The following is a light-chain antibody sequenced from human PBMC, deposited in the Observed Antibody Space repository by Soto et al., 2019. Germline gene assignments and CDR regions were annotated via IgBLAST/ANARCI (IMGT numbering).Light chain of an antibody. CDR1: QSASGY. J-gene: IGKJ2*01. Sequence: EIVLTQSPATLSLSPGERATLSCRASQSASGYLAWYQQKPGQAPRLLLYDASSRATGIPARFSGSGSGTDFTLTISSLEPEDFAVYYCQQRSNWPSMYTFGQGTKLEIK. CDR2: DAS. CDR3: QQRSNWPSMYT. V-gene: IGKV3-11*01.